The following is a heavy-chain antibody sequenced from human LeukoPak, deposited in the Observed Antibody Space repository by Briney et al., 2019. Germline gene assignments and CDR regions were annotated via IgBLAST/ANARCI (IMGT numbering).Heavy chain of an antibody. CDR2: ISSSSSYI. J-gene: IGHJ4*02. Sequence: GGSLRLSCAASGFTFSSYAMHWVRQAPGKGLEWVSSISSSSSYIYYADSVKGRFTISRDNAKNSLYLQMNSLRAEDTAVYYCARGGLGRSSREDYWGQGTLVTVSS. CDR3: ARGGLGRSSREDY. D-gene: IGHD2-2*01. CDR1: GFTFSSYA. V-gene: IGHV3-21*01.